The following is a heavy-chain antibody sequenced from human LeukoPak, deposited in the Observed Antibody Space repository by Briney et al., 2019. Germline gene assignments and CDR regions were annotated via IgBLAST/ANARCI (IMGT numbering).Heavy chain of an antibody. D-gene: IGHD6-13*01. J-gene: IGHJ3*02. CDR2: IKSKTEGGTT. CDR1: GFTFSNAW. V-gene: IGHV3-15*01. Sequence: GGSLRLSCAASGFTFSNAWMSWVRQAPGKGLEWVGRIKSKTEGGTTDYAAPVKGRFTISRDDSKNTLYLQMNSLKTEDTAVYYCTTGHSSSWYRGAFDIWGQGTMVTVSS. CDR3: TTGHSSSWYRGAFDI.